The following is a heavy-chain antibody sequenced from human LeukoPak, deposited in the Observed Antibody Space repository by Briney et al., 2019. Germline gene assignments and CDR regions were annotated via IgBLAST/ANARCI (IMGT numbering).Heavy chain of an antibody. CDR1: GDSVPSNSAA. D-gene: IGHD2/OR15-2a*01. CDR2: TYYRSKWYN. J-gene: IGHJ3*02. Sequence: SQTLSLTCAISGDSVPSNSAAWNWIRQSPSRGLEWLGRTYYRSKWYNDYAVSVKSRITINPDTSKNQFSLQLNSVTPEDTAVYYCASSEYYQDAFDIWGQGTMVTVSS. V-gene: IGHV6-1*01. CDR3: ASSEYYQDAFDI.